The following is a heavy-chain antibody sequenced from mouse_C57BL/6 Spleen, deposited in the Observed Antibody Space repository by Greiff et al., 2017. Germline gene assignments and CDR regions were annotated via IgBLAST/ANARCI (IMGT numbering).Heavy chain of an antibody. CDR3: AGYYYGSSPYAMDY. Sequence: VQLQQPGAELVKPGASVKMSCKASGYTFTSYWITWVKQRPGQGLEWIGDIYPGSGSTNYNEKFKSKATLTVDTSSSTAYMQLSSLTSEDSAVYYCAGYYYGSSPYAMDYWGQGTSVTVSS. D-gene: IGHD1-1*01. CDR2: IYPGSGST. V-gene: IGHV1-55*01. CDR1: GYTFTSYW. J-gene: IGHJ4*01.